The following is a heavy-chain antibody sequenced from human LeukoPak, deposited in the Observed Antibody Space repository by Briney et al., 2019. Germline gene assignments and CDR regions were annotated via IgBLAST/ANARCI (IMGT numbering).Heavy chain of an antibody. CDR2: INSDGSST. CDR3: ARLGSQGGVAALDY. Sequence: GGSLRLSRAASGFTFSSYWMHWVRQAPGKGLVWVSRINSDGSSTSYADSVKGRFTISRDNAKNTLYLQMNSLRAEDTAVYYCARLGSQGGVAALDYWGQGTLVTVSS. CDR1: GFTFSSYW. D-gene: IGHD6-25*01. J-gene: IGHJ4*02. V-gene: IGHV3-74*01.